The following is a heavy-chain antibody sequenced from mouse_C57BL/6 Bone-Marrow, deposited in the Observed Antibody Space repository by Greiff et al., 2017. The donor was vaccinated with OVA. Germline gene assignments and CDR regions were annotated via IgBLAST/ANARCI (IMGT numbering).Heavy chain of an antibody. Sequence: VQLQQSGAELVRPGASVKLSCTASGFNIKDDYMHWVKQRPEQGLEWIGWIDPENGDTEYASKFQGKATITADTSSNTAYLQLSSLTSEDTAVYYCTSYGNFEYWGQGTTLTVSS. V-gene: IGHV14-4*01. CDR2: IDPENGDT. CDR3: TSYGNFEY. J-gene: IGHJ2*01. D-gene: IGHD2-1*01. CDR1: GFNIKDDY.